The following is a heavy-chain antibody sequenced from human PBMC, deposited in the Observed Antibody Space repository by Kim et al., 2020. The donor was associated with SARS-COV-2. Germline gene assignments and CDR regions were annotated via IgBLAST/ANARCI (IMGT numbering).Heavy chain of an antibody. D-gene: IGHD4-17*01. CDR3: ARVPYGDYHFDY. CDR2: IYSGGST. CDR1: GFSVSGNY. J-gene: IGHJ4*02. Sequence: GGSLRLSCAASGFSVSGNYMNWVRQAPGKGLEWVSVIYSGGSTYYADSVKGRFTISRDNSKNTLYLQMNSLRAEDTAVYYCARVPYGDYHFDYWGQGTLVTVSS. V-gene: IGHV3-53*01.